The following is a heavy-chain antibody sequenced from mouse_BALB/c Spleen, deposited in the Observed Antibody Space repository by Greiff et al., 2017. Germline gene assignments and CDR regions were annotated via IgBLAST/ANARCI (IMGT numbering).Heavy chain of an antibody. Sequence: EVKLMESGGGLVKPGGSLKLSCAASGFTFSSYAMSWVRQTPEKRLEWVASISSGGSTYYPDSVKGRFTISRDNARNILYLQMSSLRSEDTAMYYCARGSYGYVFDYWGQGTTLTVSS. D-gene: IGHD1-2*01. CDR3: ARGSYGYVFDY. CDR1: GFTFSSYA. CDR2: ISSGGST. V-gene: IGHV5-6-5*01. J-gene: IGHJ2*01.